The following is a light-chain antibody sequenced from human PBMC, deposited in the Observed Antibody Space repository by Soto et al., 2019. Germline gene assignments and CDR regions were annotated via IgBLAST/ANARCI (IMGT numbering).Light chain of an antibody. Sequence: QSVLTQPRSVSGSPGQLVTISCTGTSSDVGGYNYVSWYQQHPGKAPKLMIYTVTKRPSGVPDRFSGSKSDNTASLTISGLQADDEADYYCCSYAGSSSYVFGTGTKVTVL. V-gene: IGLV2-11*01. CDR1: SSDVGGYNY. CDR2: TVT. CDR3: CSYAGSSSYV. J-gene: IGLJ1*01.